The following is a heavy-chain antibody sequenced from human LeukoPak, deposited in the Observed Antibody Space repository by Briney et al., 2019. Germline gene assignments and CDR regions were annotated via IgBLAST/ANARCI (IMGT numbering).Heavy chain of an antibody. CDR3: ATSGFSGYDHPS. CDR2: IRGGADDT. V-gene: IGHV3-23*01. Sequence: GGSLRLSCAASGFTFRSYSMAWVRLAPGKGLEWGSVIRGGADDTSYADSVTGRFTISRDNSKNTLFLQMDGLRVEDTAVYSCATSGFSGYDHPSWGQGTLVTVSS. D-gene: IGHD5-12*01. CDR1: GFTFRSYS. J-gene: IGHJ5*02.